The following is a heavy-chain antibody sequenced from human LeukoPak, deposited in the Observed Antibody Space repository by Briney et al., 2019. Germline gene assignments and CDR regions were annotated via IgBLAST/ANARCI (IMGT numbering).Heavy chain of an antibody. CDR2: ISSSSSYI. CDR3: ASGYSYGYAESFDY. D-gene: IGHD5-18*01. CDR1: GFTLSSYS. Sequence: GGSLRLSCAASGFTLSSYSMNWVRQAPGKGLEWVSSISSSSSYIYYADSVKGRFTISRDNAKNSLYLQMNSLRAEDTAVYYCASGYSYGYAESFDYWGQGTLVTVSS. J-gene: IGHJ4*02. V-gene: IGHV3-21*01.